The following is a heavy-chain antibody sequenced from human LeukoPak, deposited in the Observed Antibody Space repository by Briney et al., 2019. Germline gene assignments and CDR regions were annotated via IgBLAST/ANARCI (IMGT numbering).Heavy chain of an antibody. Sequence: GGSLRVSCAASGFTFSSYWMTWVRQAPGKGPEWVANIKQDGSQKFYLDSVKGRFTISRDNAKESLFLQMNSLRAEDTAVYYCARHYDSTAYSLDYWGQGTLVTVSS. CDR3: ARHYDSTAYSLDY. J-gene: IGHJ4*02. D-gene: IGHD3-22*01. CDR2: IKQDGSQK. CDR1: GFTFSSYW. V-gene: IGHV3-7*01.